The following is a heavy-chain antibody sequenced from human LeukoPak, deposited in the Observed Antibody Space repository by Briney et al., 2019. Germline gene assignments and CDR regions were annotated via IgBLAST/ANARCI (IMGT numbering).Heavy chain of an antibody. J-gene: IGHJ6*03. CDR3: AKGGSGRNYYYYYMDV. D-gene: IGHD6-19*01. CDR2: IRYDGSNK. Sequence: PGRSLRLSCAASGFTFSSYGMHWVRQAPGKGLEWVAFIRYDGSNKYYADSVKGRFTISRDNSKNTLYLQMNSLRAEDTAVYYCAKGGSGRNYYYYYMDVWGKGTTVTVSS. CDR1: GFTFSSYG. V-gene: IGHV3-30*02.